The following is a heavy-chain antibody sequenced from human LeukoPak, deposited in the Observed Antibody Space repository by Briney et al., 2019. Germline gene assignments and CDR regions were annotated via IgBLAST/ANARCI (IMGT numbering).Heavy chain of an antibody. J-gene: IGHJ5*02. CDR1: GGSISSSSYY. Sequence: SETLSLTCTVSGGSISSSSYYWGWIRQPPGKGLEWIGSIYYSGSTYYNPSLKSRVTISVDTSKNQFSLKLSSVTAADTAVYYCAGQRGNLQLFDPWGQGTLVTVSS. D-gene: IGHD2-2*01. CDR2: IYYSGST. V-gene: IGHV4-39*01. CDR3: AGQRGNLQLFDP.